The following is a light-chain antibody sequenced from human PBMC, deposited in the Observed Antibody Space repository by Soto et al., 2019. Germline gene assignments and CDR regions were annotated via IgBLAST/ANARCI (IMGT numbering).Light chain of an antibody. CDR1: QSVGTW. J-gene: IGKJ1*01. V-gene: IGKV1-5*01. CDR3: QQYNGYWT. Sequence: DIQMTQSPSTLSASVVDIVTITCRASQSVGTWLAWYQQKPGKPPTLLIYDASNLESGVPSRFSGSGSGAEFTLTISSLQPEDFAAYVCQQYNGYWTFGQGTKVDIK. CDR2: DAS.